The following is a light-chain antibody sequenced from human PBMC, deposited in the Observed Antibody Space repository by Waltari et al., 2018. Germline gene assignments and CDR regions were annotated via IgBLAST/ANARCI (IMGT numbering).Light chain of an antibody. Sequence: QSALTQPASVSGSPGQSITISCTGTSSDVGGYNYVSWYQQHPGKAPKLMIFDDSNRPSGVANRFSGSKSGNTASLTISGLQAEDEADYYCSSYISSSTLEVFGGGTRLTVL. J-gene: IGLJ3*02. CDR1: SSDVGGYNY. V-gene: IGLV2-14*03. CDR3: SSYISSSTLEV. CDR2: DDS.